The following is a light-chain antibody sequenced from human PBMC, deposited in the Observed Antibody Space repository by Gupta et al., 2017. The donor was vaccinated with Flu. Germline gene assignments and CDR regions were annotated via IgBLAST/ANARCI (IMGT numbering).Light chain of an antibody. V-gene: IGLV3-10*01. CDR1: ALPKKY. J-gene: IGLJ3*02. CDR2: EDR. CDR3: YSTDTSGNHRV. Sequence: GDALPKKYAYWYQQKSGQAPVLIIYEDRKRPSGIPERFSGSSSGTMATLTISGAQVEDEADYYCYSTDTSGNHRVSGGGTNLTVL.